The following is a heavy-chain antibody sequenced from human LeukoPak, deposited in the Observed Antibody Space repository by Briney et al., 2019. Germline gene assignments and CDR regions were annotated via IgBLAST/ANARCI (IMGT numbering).Heavy chain of an antibody. CDR1: GGTFSSYA. J-gene: IGHJ4*02. D-gene: IGHD3-3*01. CDR2: ISAYNGNT. V-gene: IGHV1-18*01. Sequence: ASVKVSCKASGGTFSSYAISWVRQAPGQGLEWMGWISAYNGNTNYAQKLQGRVTMTTDTSTSTAYMELRSLRSDDTALYYCARDLKITIFGVLPWDYFDYWGQGTLVTVSS. CDR3: ARDLKITIFGVLPWDYFDY.